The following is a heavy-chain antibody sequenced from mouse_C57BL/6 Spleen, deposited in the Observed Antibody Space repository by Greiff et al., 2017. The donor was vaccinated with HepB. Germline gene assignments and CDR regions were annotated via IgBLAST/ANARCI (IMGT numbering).Heavy chain of an antibody. V-gene: IGHV5-16*01. CDR3: ARDQGAQATYAMDY. CDR1: GFTFSDYY. Sequence: EVQLVESEGGLVQPGSSMKLSCTASGFTFSDYYMAWVRQVPEKGLEWVANINYDGSSTYYLDSLKSRFIISRDNAKNILYLQMSSLKSEDTATYYCARDQGAQATYAMDYWGQGTSVTVSS. J-gene: IGHJ4*01. D-gene: IGHD3-2*02. CDR2: INYDGSST.